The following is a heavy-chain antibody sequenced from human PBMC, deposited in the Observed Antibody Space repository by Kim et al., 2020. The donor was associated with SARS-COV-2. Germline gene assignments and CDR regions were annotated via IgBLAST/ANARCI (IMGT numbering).Heavy chain of an antibody. J-gene: IGHJ4*02. V-gene: IGHV3-23*01. CDR3: ARTRGKAAAGRNYYFDY. CDR2: ISGSGGST. Sequence: GGSLRLSCAVSGFTFSTYAMSWVRQAPGKGLEWVSVISGSGGSTYYADSVKGRFIISRDNSKNTLYLQMNSLRAEDMAVYYCARTRGKAAAGRNYYFDYWGQGTLVTVSP. CDR1: GFTFSTYA. D-gene: IGHD6-13*01.